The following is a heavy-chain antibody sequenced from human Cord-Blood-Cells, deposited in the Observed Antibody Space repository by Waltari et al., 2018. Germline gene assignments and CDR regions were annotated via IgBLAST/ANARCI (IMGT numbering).Heavy chain of an antibody. CDR1: GFTFSSYG. V-gene: IGHV3-33*01. J-gene: IGHJ6*02. CDR2: IGYYGSNK. Sequence: VQLVESGGAVAEPRRSLRLSCAASGFTFSSYGLHWVRQAPDKGLGWVAVIGYYGSNKYYADSVKGRFTISRDNSKNTLDWQMNSLRAEDTAVYYWARVYSSSWYDYYYGMDVWGQATTVTVSS. D-gene: IGHD6-13*01. CDR3: ARVYSSSWYDYYYGMDV.